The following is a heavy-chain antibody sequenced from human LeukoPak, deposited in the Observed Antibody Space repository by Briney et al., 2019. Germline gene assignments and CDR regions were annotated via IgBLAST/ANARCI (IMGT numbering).Heavy chain of an antibody. CDR3: AKAAVAGGTFDY. CDR1: EFTFSNYW. J-gene: IGHJ4*02. CDR2: ISYDGSNK. D-gene: IGHD6-19*01. V-gene: IGHV3-30*18. Sequence: GGSLRLSCAASEFTFSNYWMTWVRQAPGKGLEWVAVISYDGSNKYYADSVKGRFTISRDNSKNTLYLQMNSLRAEDTAVYYCAKAAVAGGTFDYWGREPWSPSPQ.